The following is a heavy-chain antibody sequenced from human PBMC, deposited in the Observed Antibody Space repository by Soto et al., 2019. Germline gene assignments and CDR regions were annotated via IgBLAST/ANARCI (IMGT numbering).Heavy chain of an antibody. CDR2: ISGSGGST. CDR3: AKNDPEESRIVGHFDLGYFDY. D-gene: IGHD3-9*01. J-gene: IGHJ4*02. Sequence: LGGSLRLSCAASVFTFSSYAMSWVRQAPGKGLEWVSAISGSGGSTYYADSVKGRFTISRDNSKNTLYLQMNSLRAEDTAVYYCAKNDPEESRIVGHFDLGYFDYWGQGTLVTVSS. CDR1: VFTFSSYA. V-gene: IGHV3-23*01.